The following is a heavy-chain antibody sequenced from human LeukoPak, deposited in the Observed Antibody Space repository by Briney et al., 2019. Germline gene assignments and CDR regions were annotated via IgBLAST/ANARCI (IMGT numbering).Heavy chain of an antibody. CDR3: ARRSGRYQKYYFDY. Sequence: GESLKISCKGSEYSFTTYWIGWVRQMPGKGLEWTGIIYPGDSDTRYSPSFQGQVTISADKSISTAYLQWRSLKASDTAMYYCARRSGRYQKYYFDYWGQGTLVTVSS. V-gene: IGHV5-51*01. CDR1: EYSFTTYW. CDR2: IYPGDSDT. D-gene: IGHD1-26*01. J-gene: IGHJ4*02.